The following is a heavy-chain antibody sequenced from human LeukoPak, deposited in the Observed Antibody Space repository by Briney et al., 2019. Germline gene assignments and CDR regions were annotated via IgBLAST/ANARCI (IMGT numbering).Heavy chain of an antibody. D-gene: IGHD3-22*01. Sequence: SETLSLTCAVYGGSFSGYYWSWIRQPPGNGLEWIGEINHSGSTNYNPSLKSRVTISVDTSKNQFSLKLSSVTAADTAVYYCARASSGYPGYWGQGTLVTVSS. CDR3: ARASSGYPGY. V-gene: IGHV4-34*01. CDR1: GGSFSGYY. CDR2: INHSGST. J-gene: IGHJ4*02.